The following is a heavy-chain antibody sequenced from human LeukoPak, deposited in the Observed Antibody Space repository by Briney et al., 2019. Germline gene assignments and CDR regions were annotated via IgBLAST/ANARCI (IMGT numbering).Heavy chain of an antibody. CDR1: GYIFTDFW. J-gene: IGHJ4*02. Sequence: GESLQISCKGSGYIFTDFWIGWVRQLPGKGLEWMGIIYISDSDTIYSPSFQGQVTISADKSISTAYLQWSSLKASDTAMYYCTTNFGYGSRWYGYWGQGTLVTVSS. CDR3: TTNFGYGSRWYGY. D-gene: IGHD6-13*01. V-gene: IGHV5-51*01. CDR2: IYISDSDT.